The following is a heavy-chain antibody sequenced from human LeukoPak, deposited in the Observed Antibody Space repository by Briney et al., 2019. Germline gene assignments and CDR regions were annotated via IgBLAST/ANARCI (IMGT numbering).Heavy chain of an antibody. CDR3: AKDWGIHFDY. D-gene: IGHD3-16*01. J-gene: IGHJ4*02. CDR1: GFTFSNFA. V-gene: IGHV3-23*01. Sequence: PGGTLRLSCAASGFTFSNFAMSWVRQAPGKGLEWVSTISGGGAYTYYADSVKGRFTISRDNSKNTLYLQMNSLRAEDTAVYYCAKDWGIHFDYWGQGTLVTVSS. CDR2: ISGGGAYT.